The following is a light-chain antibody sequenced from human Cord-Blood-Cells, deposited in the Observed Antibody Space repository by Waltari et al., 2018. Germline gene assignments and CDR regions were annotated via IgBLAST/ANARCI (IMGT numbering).Light chain of an antibody. CDR3: CSYAGSSSVV. Sequence: QFARPQPASVPGSPEQSITIPCTGTSSDVGSYTLVPWYQPHPGKDPKIMFYGGSKRPSGVSNRFAVSKSGNTAFLTISGLQAEDEADYYCCSYAGSSSVVFGGGTKLTVL. CDR2: GGS. CDR1: SSDVGSYTL. V-gene: IGLV2-23*01. J-gene: IGLJ2*01.